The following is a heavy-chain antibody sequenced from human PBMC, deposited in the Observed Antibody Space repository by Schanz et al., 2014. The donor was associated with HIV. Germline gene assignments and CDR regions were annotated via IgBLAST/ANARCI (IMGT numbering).Heavy chain of an antibody. J-gene: IGHJ6*02. CDR2: ISDTGVRT. D-gene: IGHD3-16*01. CDR1: GFTFSNYA. Sequence: VQLVESGGGVVQPGRSLRLSCEASGFTFSNYAMSWVRQAPGKGLEWVSGISDTGVRTNYADSVKGRLTISRDNSKNTLYLQMNSLRAEDTAVYYCAKDEGGGYYYYGMDVWGQGTTVTVSS. CDR3: AKDEGGGYYYYGMDV. V-gene: IGHV3-23*04.